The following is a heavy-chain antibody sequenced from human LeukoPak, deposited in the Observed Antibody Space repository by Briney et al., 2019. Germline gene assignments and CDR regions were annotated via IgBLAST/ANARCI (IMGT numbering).Heavy chain of an antibody. Sequence: ASVKVSCKASGYTFTSYDINWVRQATGQGLEWMGWMNPYSGNTGYAQKFQGRVTMTRNTSISTAYLELSSLRSEDTAVYYCARGRAQKNIAAAAKGVGFDYWGQGTLVTVSS. J-gene: IGHJ4*02. CDR1: GYTFTSYD. V-gene: IGHV1-8*01. CDR2: MNPYSGNT. CDR3: ARGRAQKNIAAAAKGVGFDY. D-gene: IGHD6-13*01.